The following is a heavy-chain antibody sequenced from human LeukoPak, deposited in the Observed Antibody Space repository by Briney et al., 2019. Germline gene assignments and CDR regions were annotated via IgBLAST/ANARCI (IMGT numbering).Heavy chain of an antibody. Sequence: GGSLRLSCAASGFTVSSNYMSWVRQAPGKGLEWVSIIYSGGSTFYADSVKGRFTISRDNSKNTLYLQMNSLRAEDTAVYYCARAGLWDYSDSSGYHNAAFDVWGQGTMVTVSS. CDR2: IYSGGST. V-gene: IGHV3-53*01. CDR1: GFTVSSNY. D-gene: IGHD3-22*01. J-gene: IGHJ3*01. CDR3: ARAGLWDYSDSSGYHNAAFDV.